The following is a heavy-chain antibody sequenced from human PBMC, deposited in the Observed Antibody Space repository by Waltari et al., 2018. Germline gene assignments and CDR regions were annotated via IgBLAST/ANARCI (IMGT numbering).Heavy chain of an antibody. CDR1: GFTFSNYW. CDR2: IDTDGRST. V-gene: IGHV3-74*01. D-gene: IGHD5-18*01. Sequence: EVQLVESGGGFVQPGGSLRLSVAASGFTFSNYWMHWVRQAPGKGLVWVSRIDTDGRSTTYADSVKGRFTISRDNAKNTLYLQMNSLRAEDTAVYYCARDRGYGYYFDYWGQGTLVTVSS. CDR3: ARDRGYGYYFDY. J-gene: IGHJ4*02.